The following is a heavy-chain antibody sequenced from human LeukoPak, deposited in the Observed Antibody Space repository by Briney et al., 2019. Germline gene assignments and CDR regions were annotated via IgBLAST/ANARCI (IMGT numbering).Heavy chain of an antibody. V-gene: IGHV3-23*01. D-gene: IGHD1-26*01. Sequence: GGSLTLSCPASGFTFSSYAMSWVRQAPGKGLEWVSAISGSGGSTYYADSVKGRFTISRDNSKNTLYLQMNGLRAEDTAVYYCAKDRGAVNWFDPWGQGTLVTVSS. CDR2: ISGSGGST. CDR1: GFTFSSYA. CDR3: AKDRGAVNWFDP. J-gene: IGHJ5*02.